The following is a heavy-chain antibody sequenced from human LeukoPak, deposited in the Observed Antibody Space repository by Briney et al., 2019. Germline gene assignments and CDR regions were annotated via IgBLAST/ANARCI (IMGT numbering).Heavy chain of an antibody. CDR3: GREYYDILTGSSKGIDY. D-gene: IGHD3-9*01. Sequence: PSETLSLTCTVSGGSISSYYWTWIRQPPGKGLEWIGYIYYSGSINYNPSLKSRVTMSVDTSKNQFSLKLSSVTAADSAVYYCGREYYDILTGSSKGIDYWGQGILVTVSS. V-gene: IGHV4-59*01. CDR2: IYYSGSI. CDR1: GGSISSYY. J-gene: IGHJ4*02.